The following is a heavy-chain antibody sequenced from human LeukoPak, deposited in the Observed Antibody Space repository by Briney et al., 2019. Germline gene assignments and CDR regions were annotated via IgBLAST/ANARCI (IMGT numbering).Heavy chain of an antibody. V-gene: IGHV3-21*01. CDR3: ARQLYPSAYYFDY. D-gene: IGHD6-6*01. CDR1: GFTFSSYS. J-gene: IGHJ4*02. CDR2: ISSSSSYI. Sequence: GGSLRLSCAASGFTFSSYSMNWVRQAPGKGLEWVSSISSSSSYIYYADSVKGRFTISRDNAKNSLYLQMNSLRAEDTAVYYCARQLYPSAYYFDYWGQVTLVTVSS.